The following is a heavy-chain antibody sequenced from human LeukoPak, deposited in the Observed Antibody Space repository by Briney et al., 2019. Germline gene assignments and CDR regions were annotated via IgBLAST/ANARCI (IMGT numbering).Heavy chain of an antibody. V-gene: IGHV3-74*01. CDR2: INSDGRST. CDR3: ARDGVYGGSGYDY. Sequence: PGGSLRRSCAASGFTFRSYWMHWVRQAPGNGLVWVSRINSDGRSTSYADSVKGRFTISRDNAKNTLYLQMNSVRAEDTALYYCARDGVYGGSGYDYWGQGTRVTVSS. D-gene: IGHD3-22*01. CDR1: GFTFRSYW. J-gene: IGHJ4*02.